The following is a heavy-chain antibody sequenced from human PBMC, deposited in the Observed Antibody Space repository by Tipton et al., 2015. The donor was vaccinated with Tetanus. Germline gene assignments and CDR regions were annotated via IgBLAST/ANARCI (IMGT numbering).Heavy chain of an antibody. J-gene: IGHJ6*02. V-gene: IGHV4-59*01. CDR1: GGSLSGYH. Sequence: TLSLTCTVSGGSLSGYHWNWTRQSPGKGLEWIGNIYHSESANYNPSLKSRVTISVDTSKNQITLTLKSVTAADTALYYCAGDGEKIMTSDRRQRRATNYYYHYGLDVWGQGTTVPVSS. D-gene: IGHD3-10*01. CDR3: AGDGEKIMTSDRRQRRATNYYYHYGLDV. CDR2: IYHSESA.